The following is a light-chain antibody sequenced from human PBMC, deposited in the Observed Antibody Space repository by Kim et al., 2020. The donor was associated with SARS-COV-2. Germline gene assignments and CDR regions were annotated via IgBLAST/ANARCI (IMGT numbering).Light chain of an antibody. CDR1: SLRTYY. J-gene: IGLJ2*01. CDR2: LKD. Sequence: SSELTQDPAVSVALGQTVRITCQGDSLRTYYASWYQQKPGQAPVLVIYLKDKRPSGIPDRISGSSSGNTASLTITGAQAEDEADYYCNSRDSSGNQVVFGGGTKLTVL. V-gene: IGLV3-19*01. CDR3: NSRDSSGNQVV.